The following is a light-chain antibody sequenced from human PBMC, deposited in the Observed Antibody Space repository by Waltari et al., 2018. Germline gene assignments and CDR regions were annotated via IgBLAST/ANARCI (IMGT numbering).Light chain of an antibody. CDR2: GAS. CDR1: QSVGRT. CDR3: QHYLRLPVA. V-gene: IGKV3-20*01. J-gene: IGKJ1*01. Sequence: EIVLTQSPGTLSLSPGERAIVSCRASQSVGRTLAWYEQIPGQAPRLLIYGASNRATGIPDRFIGSGSGTEFSLTSSGLEPEDSAVYYCQHYLRLPVAFGQGTKVEIK.